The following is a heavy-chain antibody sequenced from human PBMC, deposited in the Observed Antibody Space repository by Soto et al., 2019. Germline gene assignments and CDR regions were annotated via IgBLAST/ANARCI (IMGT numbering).Heavy chain of an antibody. D-gene: IGHD3-3*01. CDR2: IIPIFGTA. Sequence: QVQLVQSGAEVKKPGSSVKVSCKASGGTFSSYAISWVRQAPGQGLEWMGGIIPIFGTANYAQKFQGRVTIAADESTSTAYMELSRLRSEDTAVYYCARVSVTIFGVVTRNWFDPWGQGTLVTVSS. V-gene: IGHV1-69*01. J-gene: IGHJ5*02. CDR3: ARVSVTIFGVVTRNWFDP. CDR1: GGTFSSYA.